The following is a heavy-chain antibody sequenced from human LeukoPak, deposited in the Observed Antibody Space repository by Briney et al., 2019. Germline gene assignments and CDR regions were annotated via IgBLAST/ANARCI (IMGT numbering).Heavy chain of an antibody. J-gene: IGHJ4*02. V-gene: IGHV1-2*02. CDR3: ARSIDSGSYSDS. CDR2: INPNSGGT. CDR1: GYTFTGYY. Sequence: ASVKVSCKASGYTFTGYYMHWVRQAPGQGLEWMGWINPNSGGTNYAQKFQGRVTMTRDTSISTAYMELSRLRSDDTAVYYCARSIDSGSYSDSWGQGTLVTVSS. D-gene: IGHD1-26*01.